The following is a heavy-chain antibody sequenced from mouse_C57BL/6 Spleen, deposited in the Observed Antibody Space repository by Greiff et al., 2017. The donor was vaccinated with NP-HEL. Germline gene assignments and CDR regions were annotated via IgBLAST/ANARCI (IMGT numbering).Heavy chain of an antibody. CDR1: GYTFTSYW. CDR2: IYPSDSET. J-gene: IGHJ1*03. Sequence: QVQLQQSGAELVRPGSSVKLSCKASGYTFTSYWMDWVKQRPGQGLEWIGNIYPSDSETHYNQKFKDKATLTVDKSSSTAYMQLSSLTSEDSAVYYCARDGSPDWYFDVWGTGTTVTVSS. CDR3: ARDGSPDWYFDV. D-gene: IGHD1-1*01. V-gene: IGHV1-61*01.